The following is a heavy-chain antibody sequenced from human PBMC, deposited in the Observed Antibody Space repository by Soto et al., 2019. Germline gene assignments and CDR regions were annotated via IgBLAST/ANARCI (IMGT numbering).Heavy chain of an antibody. Sequence: PGGSLRLSCAASGVTFSSYAMSWVRQAPGKGLEWVSAISGSGGSTYYADSVKGRFTISRDNSKNTLYLQMNSLRAEDTAVYYCAKRGNSGCYESGDYWGQGTLVTVSS. CDR2: ISGSGGST. V-gene: IGHV3-23*01. J-gene: IGHJ4*02. CDR3: AKRGNSGCYESGDY. D-gene: IGHD1-26*01. CDR1: GVTFSSYA.